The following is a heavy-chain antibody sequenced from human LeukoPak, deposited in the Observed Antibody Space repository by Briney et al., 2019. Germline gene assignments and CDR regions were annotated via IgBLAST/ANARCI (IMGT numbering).Heavy chain of an antibody. J-gene: IGHJ4*02. CDR3: ARRSSSWDPGYFDY. CDR2: IYYSGST. V-gene: IGHV4-59*08. CDR1: GGSFSSYY. D-gene: IGHD6-13*01. Sequence: SETLSLTCTVSGGSFSSYYWSWIRQPPGKGLEWIGYIYYSGSTNYNPSLKSRVTISVDTSKNQFSLKLSSVTAADTAVYYCARRSSSWDPGYFDYWGQGTLVTVSS.